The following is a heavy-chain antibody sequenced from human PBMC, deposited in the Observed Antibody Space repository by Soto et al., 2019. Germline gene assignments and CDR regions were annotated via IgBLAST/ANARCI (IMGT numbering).Heavy chain of an antibody. D-gene: IGHD2-2*01. Sequence: QVQLVQSGAEVKKPGSSVNVSCKASGGTFSSDATSWVRQAPGQGLEWIGGIIPIVGTANYAQKFQGRVTITADDSTSTAYMELSSLRSEDTAVYYCARDQPGCSSTSCSAFAGMDVGGQWTTVTVSS. J-gene: IGHJ6*02. CDR3: ARDQPGCSSTSCSAFAGMDV. V-gene: IGHV1-69*01. CDR1: GGTFSSDA. CDR2: IIPIVGTA.